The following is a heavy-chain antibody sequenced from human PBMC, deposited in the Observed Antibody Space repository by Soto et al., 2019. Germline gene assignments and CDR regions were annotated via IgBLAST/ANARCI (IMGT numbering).Heavy chain of an antibody. J-gene: IGHJ6*04. D-gene: IGHD3-10*01. V-gene: IGHV1-18*04. CDR3: ARVSHQMLLGQSYSAMDV. Sequence: QVQLLQSGAGVKKPGASVKVSCKASGYTFTIYAISWVRQSPGQGLEWVAWISPHNGDTTSAQAFQGRVTLSTDTSATTAYVEMRSLTSDDTAVDYCARVSHQMLLGQSYSAMDVWDEGTTVTVSS. CDR1: GYTFTIYA. CDR2: ISPHNGDT.